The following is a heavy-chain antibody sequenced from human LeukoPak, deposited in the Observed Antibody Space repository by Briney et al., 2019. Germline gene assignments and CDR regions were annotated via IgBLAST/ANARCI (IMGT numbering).Heavy chain of an antibody. CDR3: AREYCSGGSCHNNYFDY. Sequence: SQTLSLTCAISGDSVSSNSAAWSWIRQSPSRGLEWLGRTYYRSKWYNDYAVSVKSRITINPDTSKNQFSLHLNSVTPEDTAVYYCAREYCSGGSCHNNYFDYWGQGTLVTVSS. CDR1: GDSVSSNSAA. V-gene: IGHV6-1*01. CDR2: TYYRSKWYN. D-gene: IGHD2-15*01. J-gene: IGHJ4*02.